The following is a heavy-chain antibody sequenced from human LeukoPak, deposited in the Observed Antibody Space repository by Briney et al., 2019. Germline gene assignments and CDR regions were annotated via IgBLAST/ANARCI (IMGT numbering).Heavy chain of an antibody. J-gene: IGHJ4*02. CDR1: GYTSTNYD. CDR3: ARVWGAIDY. D-gene: IGHD1-26*01. Sequence: ASVKVSCKTSGYTSTNYDINWARQATGQGLEWMGWMNPKSGNTGSAQRFQGRVTMTRDTSISTAYMELSSLRSEDTAVYYCARVWGAIDYWGQGTLVTVSS. V-gene: IGHV1-8*01. CDR2: MNPKSGNT.